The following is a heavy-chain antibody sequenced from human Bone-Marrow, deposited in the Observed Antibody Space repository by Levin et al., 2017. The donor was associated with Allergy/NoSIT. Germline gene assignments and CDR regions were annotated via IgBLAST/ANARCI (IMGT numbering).Heavy chain of an antibody. D-gene: IGHD2-15*01. V-gene: IGHV4-30-2*01. J-gene: IGHJ4*02. CDR1: GGSISSGGYS. CDR3: ARANCSGGSCYFDY. Sequence: LRLSCAVSGGSISSGGYSWSWIRQPPGKGLEWIGYIYHSGSTYYNPSLKSRVTISVDRSKNQFSLKLSSVTAADTAVYYCARANCSGGSCYFDYWGQGTLVTVSS. CDR2: IYHSGST.